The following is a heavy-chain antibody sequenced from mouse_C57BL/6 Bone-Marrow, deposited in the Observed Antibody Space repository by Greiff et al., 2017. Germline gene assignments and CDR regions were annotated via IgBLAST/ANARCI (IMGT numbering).Heavy chain of an antibody. CDR3: ARIHGSTPYAMDY. CDR1: GYTFTSYW. Sequence: VKLQQPGAELVRPGSSVKLSCKASGYTFTSYWMHWVKQRPIQGLEWIGNIDPSDSETHYNQKFKDKATLTVDKSSSTAYMQLSSLTSEDSAVYYCARIHGSTPYAMDYWGQGTSVTVSS. D-gene: IGHD1-1*01. J-gene: IGHJ4*01. CDR2: IDPSDSET. V-gene: IGHV1-52*01.